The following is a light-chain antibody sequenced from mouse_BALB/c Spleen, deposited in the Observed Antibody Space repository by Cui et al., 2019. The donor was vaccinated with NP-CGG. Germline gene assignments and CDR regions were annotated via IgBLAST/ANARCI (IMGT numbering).Light chain of an antibody. CDR3: VLWYSNHWV. J-gene: IGLJ1*01. CDR1: TGAVTTSNY. Sequence: AVVTQKSALTTSPGETVTPTCRSSTGAVTTSNYANWVQEKPDHLFTGLIGGTNNRAPGVPARFSGSLIGDKAALTIRGAQTEDEAIYFCVLWYSNHWVFGGGTKLTVL. CDR2: GTN. V-gene: IGLV1*01.